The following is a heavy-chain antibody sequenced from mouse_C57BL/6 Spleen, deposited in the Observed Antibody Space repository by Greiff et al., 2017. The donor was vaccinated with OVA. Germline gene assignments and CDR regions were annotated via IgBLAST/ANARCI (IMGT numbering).Heavy chain of an antibody. D-gene: IGHD2-2*01. CDR3: ARQGTTMVTTVDY. Sequence: EVKLMESGGDLVKPGGSLKLSCAASGFTFSSYGMSWVRQTPDKRLEWVATISSGGSYTYYPDSVKGRFTISRDNAKNTLYLQMSSLKSEDTAMYYCARQGTTMVTTVDYWGQGTTLTVSS. CDR2: ISSGGSYT. V-gene: IGHV5-6*01. CDR1: GFTFSSYG. J-gene: IGHJ2*01.